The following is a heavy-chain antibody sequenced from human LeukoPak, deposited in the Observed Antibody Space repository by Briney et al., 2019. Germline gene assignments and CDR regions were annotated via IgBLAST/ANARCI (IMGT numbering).Heavy chain of an antibody. Sequence: GGSLRLSCTASGFTFSGYSMNWIRQAPGKGLEWVSSFGTRSTSIYHAGSVKGRFAISRDNARNSLYLQMNSLRAEDTALYYCAREVSEGFDFWGQGTLVTVSS. D-gene: IGHD3-22*01. CDR1: GFTFSGYS. CDR2: FGTRSTSI. CDR3: AREVSEGFDF. V-gene: IGHV3-21*01. J-gene: IGHJ4*02.